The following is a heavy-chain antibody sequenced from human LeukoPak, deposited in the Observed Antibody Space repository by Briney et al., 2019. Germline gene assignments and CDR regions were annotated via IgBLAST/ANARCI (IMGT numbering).Heavy chain of an antibody. CDR2: INHSGRN. J-gene: IGHJ4*02. V-gene: IGHV4-34*01. Sequence: SETLSLTCAVYGGSFSGYYWSWIRQPPGKGLEWIGEINHSGRNNYNPSLKSRVTISVDTSKNQFSLKLSSVTAADTAVYYCAREYCSSTSCYSYFDYWGQGTLVTVSS. CDR1: GGSFSGYY. D-gene: IGHD2-2*01. CDR3: AREYCSSTSCYSYFDY.